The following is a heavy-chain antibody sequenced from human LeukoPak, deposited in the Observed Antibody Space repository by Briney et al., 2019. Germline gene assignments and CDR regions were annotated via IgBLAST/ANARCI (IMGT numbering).Heavy chain of an antibody. Sequence: SETLSLTRTVSGGSISSSSYYWGWIRQPPGKGLEWIGSIYYSGSTYYNPSLKSRVTISVDTSKNQLSLKLSSVTAADTAVYYCARHVRGYSYGVGYWGQGTLVTVSS. CDR3: ARHVRGYSYGVGY. V-gene: IGHV4-39*01. CDR2: IYYSGST. J-gene: IGHJ4*02. CDR1: GGSISSSSYY. D-gene: IGHD5-18*01.